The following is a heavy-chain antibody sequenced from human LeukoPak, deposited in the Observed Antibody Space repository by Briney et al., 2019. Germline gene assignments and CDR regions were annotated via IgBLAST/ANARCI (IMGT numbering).Heavy chain of an antibody. CDR2: ISAYNGNT. CDR1: GYPFTSYG. V-gene: IGHV1-18*01. Sequence: ASVTVSCKASGYPFTSYGFSWVRQAPGQGLEWMGWISAYNGNTNYAQNLQGRVTMTTDTSTSTAYMELRSLRSDDTAVYYCVRGTYYDFWSGYPSPFQHWGQGTLVTVSS. CDR3: VRGTYYDFWSGYPSPFQH. J-gene: IGHJ1*01. D-gene: IGHD3-3*01.